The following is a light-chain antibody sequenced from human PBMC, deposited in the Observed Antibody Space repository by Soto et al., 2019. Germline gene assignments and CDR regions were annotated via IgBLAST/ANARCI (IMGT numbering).Light chain of an antibody. J-gene: IGLJ1*01. CDR2: DAS. V-gene: IGLV2-18*01. Sequence: QSVLTQPPSVSGSPGQSVTISCTGTSTDFVSYNGVSWYQQPPATAPKLILDDASHRPSGVPDRFSGSKSGNTASLTISGLQAADEADYYCSLYTSEDTYVFGTGTKVTVL. CDR3: SLYTSEDTYV. CDR1: STDFVSYNG.